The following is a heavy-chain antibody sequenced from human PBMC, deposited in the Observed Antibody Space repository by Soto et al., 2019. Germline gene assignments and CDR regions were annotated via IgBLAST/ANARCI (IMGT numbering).Heavy chain of an antibody. J-gene: IGHJ5*02. D-gene: IGHD5-12*01. CDR3: TRVDIWKNWFDP. CDR1: GFTFSCSA. V-gene: IGHV3-73*01. CDR2: IRSKANSYAT. Sequence: GGSLRLSCAASGFTFSCSAMHWVRQASGKGLEWVGRIRSKANSYATAYVASVKGRFTISRDDSKNTAYLQMNSLKTEDTAVYYCTRVDIWKNWFDPWGQGTLVTVSS.